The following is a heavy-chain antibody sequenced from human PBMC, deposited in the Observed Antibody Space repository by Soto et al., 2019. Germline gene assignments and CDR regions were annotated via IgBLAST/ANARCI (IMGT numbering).Heavy chain of an antibody. V-gene: IGHV4-4*02. Sequence: SETLSLTCAVSGGSISSSNWWSWVRQPPGKGLEWIGEIYHSGSTNYNPSLKSRVTISVDKSKNHFSLKLSSVTAADTAVYYCARVPSSRITIFGVGRYYYYGMDVWGQGTTVTVSS. CDR1: GGSISSSNW. D-gene: IGHD3-3*01. J-gene: IGHJ6*02. CDR3: ARVPSSRITIFGVGRYYYYGMDV. CDR2: IYHSGST.